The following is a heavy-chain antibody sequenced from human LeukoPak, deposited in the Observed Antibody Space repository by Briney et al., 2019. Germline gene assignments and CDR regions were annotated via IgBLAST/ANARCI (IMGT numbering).Heavy chain of an antibody. Sequence: ASVKVSCKASGYTFTSYGISWVRQAPGQGLEWMGWISAYNGNTNYAQKLQGRVTMTTGTSTSTAYMELRSLRSDDTAVYYCARESLWFGELPFDYWGQGTLVTVSS. CDR1: GYTFTSYG. CDR3: ARESLWFGELPFDY. V-gene: IGHV1-18*04. CDR2: ISAYNGNT. J-gene: IGHJ4*02. D-gene: IGHD3-10*01.